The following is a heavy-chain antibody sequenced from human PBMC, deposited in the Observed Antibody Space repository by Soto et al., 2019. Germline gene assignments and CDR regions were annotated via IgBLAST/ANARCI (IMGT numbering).Heavy chain of an antibody. Sequence: ASVKVFCKASGYTFTGYYMHWVRQAPGQGLEWMGWINPNSGGTNYAQKFQGRVTMTRDTSISTSYMELSRLRSDDTAVYYCARVTGEWLRLPLGYWGQGTLVTVSS. D-gene: IGHD5-12*01. J-gene: IGHJ4*02. V-gene: IGHV1-2*02. CDR1: GYTFTGYY. CDR3: ARVTGEWLRLPLGY. CDR2: INPNSGGT.